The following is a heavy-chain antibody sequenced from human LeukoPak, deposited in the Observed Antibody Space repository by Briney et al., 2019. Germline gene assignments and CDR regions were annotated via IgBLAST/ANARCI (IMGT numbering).Heavy chain of an antibody. CDR1: GYTFTSYG. Sequence: ASVKFSCKASGYTFTSYGISWVRQAPGQGLEWMGWISAYNGNTNYAQKLQGRVTMTTDTSTSTAYMELRSLRSDDTVVHYCARVAARLDFYYYYYMDVWGKGTTVTVSS. V-gene: IGHV1-18*01. J-gene: IGHJ6*03. CDR3: ARVAARLDFYYYYYMDV. D-gene: IGHD6-6*01. CDR2: ISAYNGNT.